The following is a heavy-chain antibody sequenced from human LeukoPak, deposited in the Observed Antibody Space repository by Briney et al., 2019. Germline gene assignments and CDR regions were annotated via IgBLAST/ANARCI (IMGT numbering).Heavy chain of an antibody. CDR2: IFNSGSA. CDR1: GGSISNYY. Sequence: SETLSLTCTVSGGSISNYYWTWIRQPPGKGLEWIGYIFNSGSASYNPSLKSRLTISVDTSKNQFSLKLSSVTAADTAVYYCALSTYYYDSSGYYLYYFDYWGQGTLVTVSS. CDR3: ALSTYYYDSSGYYLYYFDY. J-gene: IGHJ4*02. D-gene: IGHD3-22*01. V-gene: IGHV4-59*01.